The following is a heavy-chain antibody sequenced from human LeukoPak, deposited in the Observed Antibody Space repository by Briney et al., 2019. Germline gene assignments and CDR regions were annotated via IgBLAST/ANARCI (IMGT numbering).Heavy chain of an antibody. Sequence: GASVTVSCKASGGTFSSYAISWVRQAPGQGLEWMGRIIPILGIASYAQKFQGRVTITADKSTSTAYMELSSLRSEDTAVYYCARVSGWLQPNPSDYWGQGTLVTVSS. CDR3: ARVSGWLQPNPSDY. V-gene: IGHV1-69*04. D-gene: IGHD5-24*01. CDR2: IIPILGIA. CDR1: GGTFSSYA. J-gene: IGHJ4*02.